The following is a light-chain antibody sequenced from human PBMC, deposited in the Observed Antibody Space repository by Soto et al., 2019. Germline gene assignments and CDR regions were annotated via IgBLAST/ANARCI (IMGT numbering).Light chain of an antibody. V-gene: IGLV2-23*01. CDR2: EGS. CDR1: SSDVGSYNL. CDR3: CSYAGSRTVV. J-gene: IGLJ2*01. Sequence: QSVLTQPASVSGSPGQSITISCTGTSSDVGSYNLVSWYQQHPGKAPKLMIYEGSKRPSGVSNRFSGSKSGNTDSLTISGLQAEDEADYYCCSYAGSRTVVFGGGTKLTVL.